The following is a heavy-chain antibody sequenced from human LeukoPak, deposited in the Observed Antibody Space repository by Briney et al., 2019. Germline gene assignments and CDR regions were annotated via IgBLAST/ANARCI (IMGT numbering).Heavy chain of an antibody. CDR3: ARDLIVPVGLTGSGSYSTDY. J-gene: IGHJ4*02. D-gene: IGHD3-10*01. CDR2: IYSSGSS. V-gene: IGHV4-4*07. CDR1: GGSIRSYY. Sequence: SETLSLTCTVSGGSIRSYYWSWIRQPAGKGLEWIGRIYSSGSSSYNPSLKSRVTMSVDTSKNQFSLKLSSVTAADTAVYYCARDLIVPVGLTGSGSYSTDYWGQGTLVSVSS.